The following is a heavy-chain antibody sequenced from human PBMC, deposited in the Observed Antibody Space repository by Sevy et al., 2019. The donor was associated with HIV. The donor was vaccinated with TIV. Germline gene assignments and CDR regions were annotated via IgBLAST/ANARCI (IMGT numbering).Heavy chain of an antibody. CDR2: IYHSGST. D-gene: IGHD3-10*01. CDR1: GYSISSGYY. V-gene: IGHV4-38-2*02. Sequence: SETLSLTCAVSGYSISSGYYWGWIRQPPGKGLEWIGGIYHSGSTYYNPSLKSRVTISVDTSKNQFSLKLSSVTAADTAVYYCAREVMVRGVRAERYYYYGMDVWGQGTTVTVSS. J-gene: IGHJ6*02. CDR3: AREVMVRGVRAERYYYYGMDV.